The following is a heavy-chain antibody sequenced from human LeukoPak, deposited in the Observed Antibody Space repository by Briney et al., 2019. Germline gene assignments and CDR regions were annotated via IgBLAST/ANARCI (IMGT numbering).Heavy chain of an antibody. CDR2: INPAGTET. CDR3: ARSNGYRAFDI. J-gene: IGHJ3*02. CDR1: GFSFSAYW. Sequence: GGSLRLSCAASGFSFSAYWMTWVRQAPGTGLEWVANINPAGTETYYVDPVKGRFTISRDNAKNSLYLQMNSLRAEDTAVYYCARSNGYRAFDIWGQGTMVTVSS. V-gene: IGHV3-7*01. D-gene: IGHD6-25*01.